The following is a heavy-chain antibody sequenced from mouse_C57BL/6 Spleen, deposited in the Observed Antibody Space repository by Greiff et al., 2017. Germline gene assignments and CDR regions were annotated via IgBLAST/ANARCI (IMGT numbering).Heavy chain of an antibody. D-gene: IGHD1-1*01. CDR3: ARFYYGSSYFDY. CDR1: GYTFTGYW. Sequence: VQLQQPGAELVKPGASVTLSCKASGYTFTGYWMHWVKQRPGQGLEWIGMIHPDSGGTNYNEKFKGKATLTVDKSSSTAYMQLSSLTSEDSAVYSCARFYYGSSYFDYWGQGTTVTVSA. J-gene: IGHJ2*01. V-gene: IGHV1-64*01. CDR2: IHPDSGGT.